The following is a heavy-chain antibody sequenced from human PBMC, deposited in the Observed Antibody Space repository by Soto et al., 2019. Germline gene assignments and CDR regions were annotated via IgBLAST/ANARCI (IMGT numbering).Heavy chain of an antibody. D-gene: IGHD5-12*01. Sequence: GGSLRLSCAASGFTFSSYGMHWVRQAPGKGLEWVAVISYDGSNKYYADSVKGRFTISRDNSKNTLYLQMNSLRAEDTAVYYCAKDNSGGYDSYYYYYMDVWGKGTSVTVSS. CDR3: AKDNSGGYDSYYYYYMDV. CDR1: GFTFSSYG. J-gene: IGHJ6*03. V-gene: IGHV3-30*18. CDR2: ISYDGSNK.